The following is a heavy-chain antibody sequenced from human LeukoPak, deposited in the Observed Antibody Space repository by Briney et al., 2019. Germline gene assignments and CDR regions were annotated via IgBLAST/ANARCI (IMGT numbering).Heavy chain of an antibody. CDR2: IIPIFGIA. D-gene: IGHD2-8*01. CDR1: GGTFSSYA. V-gene: IGHV1-69*04. J-gene: IGHJ6*02. CDR3: ATDPIVLRVSRSLDYGMDV. Sequence: ASVKVSCKASGGTFSSYAISWVRQATGQGLEWMGRIIPIFGIANYAQKFQGRVTITADKSTSTAYMELSSLRSEDTAVYYCATDPIVLRVSRSLDYGMDVWGQGTTVTVSS.